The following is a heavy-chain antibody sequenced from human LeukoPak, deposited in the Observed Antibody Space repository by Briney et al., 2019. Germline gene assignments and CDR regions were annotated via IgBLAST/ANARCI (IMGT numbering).Heavy chain of an antibody. CDR2: INPNSGGT. J-gene: IGHJ6*02. D-gene: IGHD4/OR15-4a*01. V-gene: IGHV1-2*02. Sequence: GASVKVSCKASGYTFTGYYMHWVRQAPGQGLEWMGWINPNSGGTNYAQKFQGRVTMTRDTSISTAYMELSRLRSDDTAVYYCVRDWVVGRTTGYYYYGMDVWGQGTTVTVSS. CDR1: GYTFTGYY. CDR3: VRDWVVGRTTGYYYYGMDV.